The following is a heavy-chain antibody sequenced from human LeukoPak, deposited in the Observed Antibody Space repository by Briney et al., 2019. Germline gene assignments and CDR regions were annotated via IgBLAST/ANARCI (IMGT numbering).Heavy chain of an antibody. CDR1: GFSVSSNY. CDR3: AKDDNYDFWSGYTFDY. V-gene: IGHV3-53*05. Sequence: GGSLRLSCAASGFSVSSNYMSWVRQAPGKGLEWVSVIYSDGNTNYGDSVKGRFTISRDNSKNTLYLQMNSLRAEDTAVYYCAKDDNYDFWSGYTFDYWGQGTLVTVSS. J-gene: IGHJ4*02. D-gene: IGHD3-3*01. CDR2: IYSDGNT.